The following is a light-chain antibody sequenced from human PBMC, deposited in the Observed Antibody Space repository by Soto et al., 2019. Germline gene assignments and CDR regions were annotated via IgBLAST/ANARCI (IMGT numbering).Light chain of an antibody. J-gene: IGLJ3*02. CDR1: GSNVGNNF. CDR2: DDN. V-gene: IGLV1-51*01. CDR3: GARDSRLNVVV. Sequence: QSVLTQPPSVSAAPGQRVTISCSGSGSNVGNNFVAWYQQLPGTAPKLLIYDDNKRPSGIPDRFSASKSGASATLGITGLQTGDEADYYCGARDSRLNVVVLGGGTKVTVL.